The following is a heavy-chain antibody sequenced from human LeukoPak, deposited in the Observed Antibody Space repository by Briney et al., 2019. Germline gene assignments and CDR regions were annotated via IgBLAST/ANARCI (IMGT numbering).Heavy chain of an antibody. J-gene: IGHJ3*02. Sequence: QPGGSLRLSCAASGFTFSSYWMHWVRQAPGKGLVWVSRINSDGSSTSYADSVKGRFTISRDNAKNTLYLQMNSLRAEDTAVYYCARERGVYSSGWYWGNDDAFDIWGQGTMVTVSS. D-gene: IGHD6-19*01. CDR3: ARERGVYSSGWYWGNDDAFDI. CDR2: INSDGSST. V-gene: IGHV3-74*01. CDR1: GFTFSSYW.